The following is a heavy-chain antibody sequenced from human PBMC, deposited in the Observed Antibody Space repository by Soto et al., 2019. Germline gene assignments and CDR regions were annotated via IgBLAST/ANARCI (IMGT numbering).Heavy chain of an antibody. D-gene: IGHD3-10*01. CDR3: AKVLLGEWFGDLGHDYYNMDV. Sequence: EAQLLESGGGLVQPGGSLRLSCAASGFTFSSYAMSWVRQAPGKGLEWVSGISGSSGKTYYSDSVKGRFIVSRDNSRNTLYLQMNSLRAEDTAVFYCAKVLLGEWFGDLGHDYYNMDVWGQGTTVTVSS. V-gene: IGHV3-23*01. CDR1: GFTFSSYA. CDR2: ISGSSGKT. J-gene: IGHJ6*02.